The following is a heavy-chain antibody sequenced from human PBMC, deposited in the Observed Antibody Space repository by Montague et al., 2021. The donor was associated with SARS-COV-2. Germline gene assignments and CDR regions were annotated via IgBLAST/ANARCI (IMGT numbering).Heavy chain of an antibody. J-gene: IGHJ6*03. Sequence: SETLSLTCAVHGGSFSTYSWNWIRQPPGKGLEWIGEIHHGGSTNYNPSLKSRVTISADTSKNQFSLKLTSVAAADTAVYYCLRLGDGVVPSPILGVGPYYCYEYMDVWGKGTPVTVSS. V-gene: IGHV4-34*01. D-gene: IGHD2-15*01. CDR1: GGSFSTYS. CDR3: LRLGDGVVPSPILGVGPYYCYEYMDV. CDR2: IHHGGST.